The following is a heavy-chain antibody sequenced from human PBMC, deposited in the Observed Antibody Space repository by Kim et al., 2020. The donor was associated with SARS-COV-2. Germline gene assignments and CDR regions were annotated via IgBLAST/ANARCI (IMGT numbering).Heavy chain of an antibody. CDR2: DGGTT. Sequence: DGGTTDYAATVKGRFSISRDDSASTLYLEMNSLKTEDTAVYYCTTAMDVWGKGITVTVAS. V-gene: IGHV3-15*01. J-gene: IGHJ6*03. CDR3: TTAMDV.